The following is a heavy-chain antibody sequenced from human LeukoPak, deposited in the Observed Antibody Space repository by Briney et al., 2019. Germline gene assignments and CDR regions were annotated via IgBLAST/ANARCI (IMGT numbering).Heavy chain of an antibody. Sequence: ASVKVSCKASGYTFTGYYMHWVRQAPGQGLEWMGRINPNSGGTNYAQKFQGRVTMTRDTSISTAYMGLSRLRSDDTAVYYCASVYSSSGSGDYWGQGTLVTVSS. V-gene: IGHV1-2*06. CDR3: ASVYSSSGSGDY. J-gene: IGHJ4*02. D-gene: IGHD6-13*01. CDR2: INPNSGGT. CDR1: GYTFTGYY.